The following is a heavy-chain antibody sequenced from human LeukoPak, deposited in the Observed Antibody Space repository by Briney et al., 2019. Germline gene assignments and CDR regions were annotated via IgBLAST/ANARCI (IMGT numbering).Heavy chain of an antibody. CDR1: GFTFDDYG. V-gene: IGHV3-20*04. Sequence: GGSLRLSCAASGFTFDDYGMSWVRQAPGKGLEWVSGINWNGGSTGYADSVKGRFTISRDNAKNSLYLQMNSLRAEDTALYYCARESGFWSGYYTHYYFDYWGQGTLVTVSS. CDR3: ARESGFWSGYYTHYYFDY. CDR2: INWNGGST. D-gene: IGHD3-3*01. J-gene: IGHJ4*02.